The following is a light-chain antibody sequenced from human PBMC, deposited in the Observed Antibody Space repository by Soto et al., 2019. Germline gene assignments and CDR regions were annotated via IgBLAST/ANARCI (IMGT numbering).Light chain of an antibody. Sequence: DVQMTQSPSPLSAFVGDRVTITCTASPGTATYLAWFQQKPGKVPKLLIDATSTLQAGVPSRLSGSGSGAGFTLDMSSLQPEDVATYYCEKYNTAPLTFGGGTKVEIK. CDR2: ATS. J-gene: IGKJ4*01. V-gene: IGKV1-27*01. CDR3: EKYNTAPLT. CDR1: PGTATY.